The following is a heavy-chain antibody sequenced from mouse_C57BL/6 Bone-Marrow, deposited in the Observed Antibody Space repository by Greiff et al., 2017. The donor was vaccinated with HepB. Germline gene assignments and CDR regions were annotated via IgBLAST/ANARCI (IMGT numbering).Heavy chain of an antibody. CDR3: ARKNDDYRYLGY. CDR2: IWSGGSK. D-gene: IGHD2-3*01. V-gene: IGHV2-2*01. J-gene: IGHJ3*01. CDR1: GFSLTSYG. Sequence: VMLVESGPGLVQPSQSLSITCTVSGFSLTSYGVHWVRQSPGKGLEWLGVIWSGGSKDYNAAFISRLSISKDNSKSQVFFKMNSLQADDTAIYYCARKNDDYRYLGYWGQGTLVTVSA.